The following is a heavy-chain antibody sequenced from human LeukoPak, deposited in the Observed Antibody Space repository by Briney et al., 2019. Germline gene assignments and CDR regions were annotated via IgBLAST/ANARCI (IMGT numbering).Heavy chain of an antibody. CDR3: AKSYDSGGYPLGDS. V-gene: IGHV3-23*01. CDR1: GFSVPNDA. Sequence: GGSLRLSCTGSGFSVPNDAMAWVRQAPGKGLEWVSGIGAGVTGKYYADSVRGRFTISRGNSKKTVFLHMNSLRAEDTALYYCAKSYDSGGYPLGDSWGQGTLVTVSS. CDR2: IGAGVTGK. D-gene: IGHD3-22*01. J-gene: IGHJ4*02.